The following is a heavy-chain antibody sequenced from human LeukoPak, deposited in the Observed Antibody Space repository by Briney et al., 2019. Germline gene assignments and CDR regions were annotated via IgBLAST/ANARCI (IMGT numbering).Heavy chain of an antibody. D-gene: IGHD5-18*01. CDR2: IIPIFGTA. CDR1: GGTFSSYA. J-gene: IGHJ4*02. Sequence: SVKVSCKASGGTFSSYAISWVRQAPGQGLEWMGRIIPIFGTANYAQKFQGRVTITTYESTSTVYMELSSLRSEDTAVYYCAREGYSYGNYFDYWGQGTLVTVSS. V-gene: IGHV1-69*05. CDR3: AREGYSYGNYFDY.